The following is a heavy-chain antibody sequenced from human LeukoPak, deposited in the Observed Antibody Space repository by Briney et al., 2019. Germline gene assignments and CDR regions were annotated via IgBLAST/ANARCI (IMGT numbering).Heavy chain of an antibody. CDR1: GFTFDDYA. Sequence: GGSLRLSCQASGFTFDDYARIWVRQPPGKGLEGVSGINWNGGSTGYADSVKGRFTISRDNAKNSLYLQMNSLRAEDTAVYYCAKDGVWIGEKKANMDVWGKGTTVSISS. D-gene: IGHD3-10*01. J-gene: IGHJ6*03. CDR2: INWNGGST. CDR3: AKDGVWIGEKKANMDV. V-gene: IGHV3-20*04.